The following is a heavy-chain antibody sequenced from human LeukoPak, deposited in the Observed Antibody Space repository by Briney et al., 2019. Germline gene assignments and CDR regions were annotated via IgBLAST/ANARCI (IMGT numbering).Heavy chain of an antibody. J-gene: IGHJ4*02. Sequence: GASVKVSCKASGYTFTSYAMNWVRQAPGQGLEWMGWINTNTGNPTYAQGFTGRYVFSLDTSVSTAYLQISSPKAEDTAVYYCARAMGRYYDFWSGYYDFDYWGQGTLVTVSS. CDR1: GYTFTSYA. CDR3: ARAMGRYYDFWSGYYDFDY. V-gene: IGHV7-4-1*02. D-gene: IGHD3-3*01. CDR2: INTNTGNP.